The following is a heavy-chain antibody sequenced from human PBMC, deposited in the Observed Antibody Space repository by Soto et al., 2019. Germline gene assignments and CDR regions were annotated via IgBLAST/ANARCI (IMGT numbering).Heavy chain of an antibody. CDR2: MHYSGTT. J-gene: IGHJ4*02. V-gene: IGHV4-39*01. Sequence: SETLSLTCTVSGDSISSSGYYWAWIRQPPGKGLEWIGSMHYSGTTYYNPSLKSRVTMSVDTSKNPLSLKLNSVTAADTAVYYCARHGNFFFDYWGQGTLVTVSS. CDR1: GDSISSSGYY. D-gene: IGHD4-4*01. CDR3: ARHGNFFFDY.